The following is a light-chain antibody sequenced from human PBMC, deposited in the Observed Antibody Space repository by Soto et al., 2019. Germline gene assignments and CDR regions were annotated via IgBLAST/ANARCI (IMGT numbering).Light chain of an antibody. V-gene: IGKV3-15*01. CDR2: GTS. Sequence: EVVLTQSPGTLSSSRGERATLSCRASERIYSAYLGWYQQKPGQAPRLLIYGTSSRATGIPAGLSGSGSGTEFTLTISSLQSEDYAVYYCQQYNNWPSITFGQGTRLEIK. CDR3: QQYNNWPSIT. CDR1: ERIYSAY. J-gene: IGKJ5*01.